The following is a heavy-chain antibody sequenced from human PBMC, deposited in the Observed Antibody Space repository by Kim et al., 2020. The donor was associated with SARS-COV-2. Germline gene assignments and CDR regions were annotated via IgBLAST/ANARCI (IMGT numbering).Heavy chain of an antibody. CDR3: AREDYSDSSAYYYYYYGMDV. D-gene: IGHD3-22*01. J-gene: IGHJ6*02. V-gene: IGHV1-2*06. CDR2: INPNSGDT. CDR1: GYTFTGHY. Sequence: ASVKVSCKASGYTFTGHYMHWVRQAPGQGLEWMGRINPNSGDTNYAQKFQGRVTMTRDTSISTAYMELSRLRPDDTAVYYCAREDYSDSSAYYYYYYGMDVWGQGTTVTVSS.